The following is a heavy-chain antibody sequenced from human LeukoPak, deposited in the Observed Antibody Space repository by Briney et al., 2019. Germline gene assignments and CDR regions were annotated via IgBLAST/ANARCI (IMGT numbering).Heavy chain of an antibody. Sequence: GGSLRLSCAASGFTVSSNYMSWVRQAPGKGLEWVSVIYSGGSTYYADSVKGRFTISRDNAKNSLYLQMNSLRAEDTAVYYCAREKIYYDSSGSVAFDIWGQGTMVTVSS. J-gene: IGHJ3*02. D-gene: IGHD3-22*01. CDR1: GFTVSSNY. CDR3: AREKIYYDSSGSVAFDI. V-gene: IGHV3-53*01. CDR2: IYSGGST.